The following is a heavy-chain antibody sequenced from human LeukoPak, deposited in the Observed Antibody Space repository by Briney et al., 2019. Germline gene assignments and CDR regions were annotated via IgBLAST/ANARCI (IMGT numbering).Heavy chain of an antibody. CDR2: ITNGGSTI. Sequence: GGSLRLSCAASGFTFSDYNMNWVRQAPGKGLEWVSYITNGGSTIHHADSVKGRFTISRDNAKNSLYLQMNSLRAEDTAVYYCARGKGYDFWSGPSGPFDAFDIWGQGTMVTVSS. CDR1: GFTFSDYN. CDR3: ARGKGYDFWSGPSGPFDAFDI. J-gene: IGHJ3*02. D-gene: IGHD3-3*01. V-gene: IGHV3-11*04.